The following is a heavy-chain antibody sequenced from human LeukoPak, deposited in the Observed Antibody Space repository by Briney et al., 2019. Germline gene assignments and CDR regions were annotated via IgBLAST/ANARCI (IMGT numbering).Heavy chain of an antibody. J-gene: IGHJ6*02. CDR2: ISYDGSNK. CDR3: AKDLYSSGSRYYYYGMDV. Sequence: GGSLRLSCAASGFTFSSYGMHWVRQAPGKGLEWVSVISYDGSNKYYADSVKGRFTISRDNSKTTLYLQMNSLRAVDTAVYYCAKDLYSSGSRYYYYGMDVRGQGTTVTVSS. V-gene: IGHV3-30*18. D-gene: IGHD6-19*01. CDR1: GFTFSSYG.